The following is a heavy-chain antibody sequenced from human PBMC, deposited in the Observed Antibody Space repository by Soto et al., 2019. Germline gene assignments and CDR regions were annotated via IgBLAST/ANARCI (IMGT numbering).Heavy chain of an antibody. D-gene: IGHD6-19*01. Sequence: SETLSLTCTVSGGSVSSFFWSWIRQPPGRGLEWIGYLYYGGSTHYSPSLKSRVTISVDTSQNQFSLNLMSVTAADTAIYYCARVRHGWAFFDYWSQGTLVTVSS. CDR3: ARVRHGWAFFDY. J-gene: IGHJ4*02. CDR2: LYYGGST. CDR1: GGSVSSFF. V-gene: IGHV4-59*02.